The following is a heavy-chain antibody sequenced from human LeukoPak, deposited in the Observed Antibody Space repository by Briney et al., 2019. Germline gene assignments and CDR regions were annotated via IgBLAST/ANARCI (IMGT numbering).Heavy chain of an antibody. D-gene: IGHD1-26*01. J-gene: IGHJ1*01. CDR2: IYYSGST. V-gene: IGHV4-59*08. Sequence: SETLSLTCTVSGGSISSYYWSWIRQPPGKGLEWIGYIYYSGSTNYNPSLKSRVTISVDTSKNQFSLKLSSVTAADTAVYYCARHGSGGYFEYFQHWGQGTLVTVSS. CDR1: GGSISSYY. CDR3: ARHGSGGYFEYFQH.